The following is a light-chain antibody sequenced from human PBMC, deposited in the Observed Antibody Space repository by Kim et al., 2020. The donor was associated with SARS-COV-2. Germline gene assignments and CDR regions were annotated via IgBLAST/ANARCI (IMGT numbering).Light chain of an antibody. V-gene: IGLV2-14*03. J-gene: IGLJ1*01. CDR3: SSYTSSSTRV. CDR2: DVS. CDR1: SSDVGGYNY. Sequence: GQSITISCTGTSSDVGGYNYVSWYQQHPGKAPKLMIYDVSNRPSGVSNRFSGSKSGNTASLTISGPQAEDEADYYCSSYTSSSTRVFGTGTKVTVL.